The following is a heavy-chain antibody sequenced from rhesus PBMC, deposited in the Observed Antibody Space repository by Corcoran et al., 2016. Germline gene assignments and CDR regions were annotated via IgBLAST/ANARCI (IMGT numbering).Heavy chain of an antibody. V-gene: IGHV1-180*01. CDR3: TREGYRKTFDY. J-gene: IGHJ4*01. D-gene: IGHD5-42*01. CDR1: GYSLTTHY. CDR2: ISPYHGNK. Sequence: QVQLVQSGADIKQPGASVKLSCKASGYSLTTHYIHWVKRAPGQGLQWIGLISPYHGNKAYAQNFQGRVTISTDTPTSTAYMELISLRSEDTAVYYCTREGYRKTFDYWGQGVLVTVSS.